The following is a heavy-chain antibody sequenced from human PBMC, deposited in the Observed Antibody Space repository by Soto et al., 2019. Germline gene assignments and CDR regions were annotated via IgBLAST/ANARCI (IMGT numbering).Heavy chain of an antibody. J-gene: IGHJ4*02. V-gene: IGHV3-13*04. CDR3: AKGIAPTLVDN. CDR1: GFTFSSYD. D-gene: IGHD5-12*01. CDR2: IGTAGDT. Sequence: GSLRLSCSASGFTFSSYDMHWVRQGPGKGLEWVSAIGTAGDTNYAGSVKGRFTISRENAKNSLYLQMNSLRAGDTAIYFCAKGIAPTLVDNWRQGT.